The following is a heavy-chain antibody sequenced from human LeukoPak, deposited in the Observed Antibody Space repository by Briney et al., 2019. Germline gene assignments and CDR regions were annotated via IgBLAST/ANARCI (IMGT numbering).Heavy chain of an antibody. V-gene: IGHV3-48*04. CDR3: ARAMSTFGGVRNYFDS. J-gene: IGHJ4*02. CDR2: ASISSGTI. CDR1: GFTFSGHN. D-gene: IGHD3-16*01. Sequence: GGSLRLSCAASGFTFSGHNMNWVRQAPGKGLEWISFASISSGTIYYADSVNGRFRISRDNAKSSLDLEMNSLRAEDTAVYYCARAMSTFGGVRNYFDSWGQGTLVTVSS.